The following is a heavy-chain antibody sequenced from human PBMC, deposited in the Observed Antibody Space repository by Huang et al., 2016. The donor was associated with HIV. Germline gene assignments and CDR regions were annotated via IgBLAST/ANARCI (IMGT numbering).Heavy chain of an antibody. CDR2: FDPEKGKT. V-gene: IGHV1-24*01. D-gene: IGHD3-22*01. CDR3: ATVYRRFRNHDSGDYYFDY. CDR1: GYTLTELS. J-gene: IGHJ4*02. Sequence: QVQLVQSGAEVKKPGASVKVSCKVSGYTLTELSMHWVRQAPGKGLEWVGGFDPEKGKTIYAQKFQGRGTRPEDTATDTAYMELSSLRSEDTAVYYCATVYRRFRNHDSGDYYFDYWDQGTLVTVSS.